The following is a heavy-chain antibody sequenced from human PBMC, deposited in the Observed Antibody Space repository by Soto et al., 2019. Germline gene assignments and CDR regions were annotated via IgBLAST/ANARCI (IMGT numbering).Heavy chain of an antibody. CDR3: ARDMGRTGTFGHFDY. Sequence: PGGSLRLSCAASGITFSSFWMHWVRQAPGEGLVWVSRINSDGSNTNYASAKGRFTISRDESKNSMSLRMNSLKAEDTAVYYCARDMGRTGTFGHFDYWGQGTLVTVSS. V-gene: IGHV3-74*01. CDR2: INSDGSNT. D-gene: IGHD3-9*01. J-gene: IGHJ4*02. CDR1: GITFSSFW.